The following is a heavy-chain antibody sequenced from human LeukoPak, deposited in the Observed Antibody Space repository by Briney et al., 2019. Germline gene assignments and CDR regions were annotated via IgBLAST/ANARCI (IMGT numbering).Heavy chain of an antibody. D-gene: IGHD3-10*01. J-gene: IGHJ6*03. CDR3: ASSIIRGGYYYYMDV. CDR2: IYPGDSDT. CDR1: GYSFTSYW. Sequence: GESLKISCKGSGYSFTSYWIGWVRQMPGKAWKWLAIIYPGDSDTRYSPSFQGQVTISADKSVSTAYLQWSSLKASDTAVYYCASSIIRGGYYYYMDVWGKGPRSPSP. V-gene: IGHV5-51*01.